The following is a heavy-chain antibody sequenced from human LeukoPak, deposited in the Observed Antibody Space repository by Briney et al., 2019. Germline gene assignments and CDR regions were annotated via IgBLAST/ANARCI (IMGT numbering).Heavy chain of an antibody. CDR2: IYHSGST. D-gene: IGHD2-21*02. J-gene: IGHJ4*02. CDR1: GGSISSGGYS. V-gene: IGHV4-30-2*01. CDR3: ARVYCGGGCYWRLNADAYFDY. Sequence: SETPSLTCAVSGGSISSGGYSWSWIRQPPGKGLEWIGYIYHSGSTYYNPSLKSRVTISVDRSKNQFSLKLSSVTAADTAVYYCARVYCGGGCYWRLNADAYFDYWGQGTLVTVSS.